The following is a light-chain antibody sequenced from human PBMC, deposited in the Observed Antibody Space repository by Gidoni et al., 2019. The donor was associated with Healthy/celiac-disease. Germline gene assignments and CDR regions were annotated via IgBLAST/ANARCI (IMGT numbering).Light chain of an antibody. V-gene: IGKV2-28*01. J-gene: IGKJ3*01. CDR3: MQALQTGGFT. Sequence: DIVMTQSPLSLPVTPGEPASISCRSSQSLLHSNGYNYLDWYLQKPGQSPQFLIYLGSNRASGVPDRFSGSGSGTDFTLKISRVEAEDVGVYYCMQALQTGGFTFGPGTKVDIK. CDR1: QSLLHSNGYNY. CDR2: LGS.